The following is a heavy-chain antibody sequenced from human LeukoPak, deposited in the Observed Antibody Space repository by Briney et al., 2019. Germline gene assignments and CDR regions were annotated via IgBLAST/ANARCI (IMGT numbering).Heavy chain of an antibody. J-gene: IGHJ6*02. CDR2: ISYSGGS. Sequence: SETLSLTCTVSGASISSYYWSWIRQPPGKGLEWIGYISYSGGSNYNPSLNYNPSLKSRVTISVDTSKNQFSLKLSSVTAADTAVYYCARLGTGSHYMNYYYYYGMDVWGQGTTVTVSS. CDR3: ARLGTGSHYMNYYYYYGMDV. D-gene: IGHD3-10*01. CDR1: GASISSYY. V-gene: IGHV4-59*08.